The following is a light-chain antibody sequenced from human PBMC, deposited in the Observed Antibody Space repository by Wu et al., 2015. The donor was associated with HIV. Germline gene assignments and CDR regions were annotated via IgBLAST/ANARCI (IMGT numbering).Light chain of an antibody. J-gene: IGKJ1*01. CDR3: QQRSNWPWT. V-gene: IGKV3-11*01. CDR2: GSS. Sequence: EIVLTQSPATLSLSPGERATLSCRASQSVSSHLAWYQQKPGQTPRLLIYGSSNRVTGIPARFSGSGSGTDFTLTISSLEPEDFALYYCQQRSNWPWTFGQGTKVEFK. CDR1: QSVSSH.